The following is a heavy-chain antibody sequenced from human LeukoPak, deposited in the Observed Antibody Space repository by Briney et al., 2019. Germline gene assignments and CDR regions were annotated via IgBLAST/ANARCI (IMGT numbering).Heavy chain of an antibody. J-gene: IGHJ4*02. V-gene: IGHV3-30*04. Sequence: GGSLGLSCAASGFTFSSYAMHWVRQAPGKGLEWVAVISYDGSNKYYADSVKGRFTISRDNSKNTLYLQMDSLRAEDTAVYYCARVASTVVADYWGQGTLVTVSS. CDR1: GFTFSSYA. CDR2: ISYDGSNK. D-gene: IGHD4-23*01. CDR3: ARVASTVVADY.